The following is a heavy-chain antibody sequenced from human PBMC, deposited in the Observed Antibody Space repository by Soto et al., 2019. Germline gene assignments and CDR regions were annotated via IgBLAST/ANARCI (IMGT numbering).Heavy chain of an antibody. D-gene: IGHD1-26*01. J-gene: IGHJ1*01. Sequence: XHSQKISCKGCVYSFTNYLIHWMRQMAGKGLEWMGRIDPDDAYTKYSPSFQGHVTISVDKSISRAYLPWSSLQGSDTAIYYCPSLPPPTYCSGRTCFGDCGQGNLVTVSS. V-gene: IGHV5-10-1*01. CDR2: IDPDDAYT. CDR1: VYSFTNYL. CDR3: PSLPPPTYCSGRTCFGD.